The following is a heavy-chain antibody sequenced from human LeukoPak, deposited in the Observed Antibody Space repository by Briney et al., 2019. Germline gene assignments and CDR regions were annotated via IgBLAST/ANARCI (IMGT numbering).Heavy chain of an antibody. V-gene: IGHV1-2*02. CDR3: ARRSYPERFDY. CDR2: INPNSGGT. Sequence: AASVKVSCKASGYTFTSYGISWVRQAPGQGLEWMGWINPNSGGTNYAQKFQGRVTMTRDTSISTAYMELSRLRSDDTAVYYCARRSYPERFDYWGQGTLVTVSS. J-gene: IGHJ4*02. CDR1: GYTFTSYG. D-gene: IGHD1-26*01.